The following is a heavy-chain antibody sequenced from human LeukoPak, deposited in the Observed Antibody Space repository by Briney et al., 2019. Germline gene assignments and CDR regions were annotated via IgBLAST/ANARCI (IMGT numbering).Heavy chain of an antibody. Sequence: GASVNVSCKASGYTFTSYEINWVRQATGHGLEWMGWMNPDSGDTAYAQKFQGRITMTRSTSITPAYMELSSLRSEDTAVYYCARGLGSYDSSELTWPMISFWGQGTQVTVSS. CDR1: GYTFTSYE. D-gene: IGHD3-22*01. J-gene: IGHJ4*02. CDR2: MNPDSGDT. V-gene: IGHV1-8*01. CDR3: ARGLGSYDSSELTWPMISF.